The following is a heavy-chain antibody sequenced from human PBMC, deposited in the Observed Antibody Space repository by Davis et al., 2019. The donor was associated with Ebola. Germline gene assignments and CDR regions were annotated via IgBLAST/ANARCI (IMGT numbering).Heavy chain of an antibody. CDR2: INPSGGST. CDR1: GYTFTSYY. V-gene: IGHV1-46*01. D-gene: IGHD4-11*01. J-gene: IGHJ4*02. CDR3: ARVVTTVTRGVGPQGYYFDY. Sequence: ASVKVSCKASGYTFTSYYMHWVRQAPGQGLEWMGIINPSGGSTSYAQKFQGRVTMTRDTSTSTVYMELRSLRSDDTAVYYCARVVTTVTRGVGPQGYYFDYWGQGTLVTVSS.